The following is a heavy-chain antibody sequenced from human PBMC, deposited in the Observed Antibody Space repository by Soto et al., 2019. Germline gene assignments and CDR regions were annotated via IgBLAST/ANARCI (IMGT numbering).Heavy chain of an antibody. D-gene: IGHD3-3*01. V-gene: IGHV1-8*01. Sequence: QVQLVQSGAEVKKPGASVKVSCKASGYTFTSYDINWVRQATGQGLECMGCMNPNSGNTGDAQKFQGRVTMTRNTSISTAYMELSSLRSEDTAVYYCASPARNYDFWSGYSFDIWGQGTMVTVSS. CDR3: ASPARNYDFWSGYSFDI. CDR2: MNPNSGNT. J-gene: IGHJ3*02. CDR1: GYTFTSYD.